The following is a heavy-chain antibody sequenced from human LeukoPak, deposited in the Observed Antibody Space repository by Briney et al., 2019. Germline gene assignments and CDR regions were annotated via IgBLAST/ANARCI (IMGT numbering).Heavy chain of an antibody. CDR1: GYTFTSYY. CDR3: AREFLPTYGDYYYYGMDV. CDR2: INPSGGST. V-gene: IGHV1-46*01. J-gene: IGHJ6*02. D-gene: IGHD4-17*01. Sequence: GASVKVSCKASGYTFTSYYMHWVRQAPGQGLEWMGIINPSGGSTSYAQKFQGRVTMTRDTSTSTVYMELSSLRSEDTAVYYCAREFLPTYGDYYYYGMDVWGQGTTVTVSS.